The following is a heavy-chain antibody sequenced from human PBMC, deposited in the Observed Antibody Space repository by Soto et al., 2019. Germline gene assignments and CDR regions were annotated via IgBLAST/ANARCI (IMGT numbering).Heavy chain of an antibody. J-gene: IGHJ4*02. V-gene: IGHV3-23*01. Sequence: GGSLRLSCAASGFTFSSYAMSWVRQAPGKGLEWVSAISGSGGSTYYADSVKGRFTISRDNSKNTLYLQMNSLRAEDTAVYYCATRPGYSSGWKYYYFDYWGQGTLVTVSS. CDR1: GFTFSSYA. CDR2: ISGSGGST. D-gene: IGHD6-19*01. CDR3: ATRPGYSSGWKYYYFDY.